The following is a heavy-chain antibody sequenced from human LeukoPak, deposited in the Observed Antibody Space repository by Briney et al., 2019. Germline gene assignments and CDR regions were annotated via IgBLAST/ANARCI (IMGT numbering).Heavy chain of an antibody. D-gene: IGHD2-15*01. V-gene: IGHV1-69*04. CDR1: GGTFSSYA. CDR2: IIPILGIA. CDR3: ARDNPATPGDY. J-gene: IGHJ4*02. Sequence: GSSVKVSCKASGGTFSSYAISWVRQAPGQGLEWMGRIIPILGIANYAQKFQGRVTITADESTSTAYMELSSLRSEDTAVYYCARDNPATPGDYWGQGTLVTVSS.